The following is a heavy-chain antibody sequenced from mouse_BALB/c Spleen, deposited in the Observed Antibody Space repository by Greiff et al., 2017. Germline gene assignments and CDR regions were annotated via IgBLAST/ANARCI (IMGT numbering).Heavy chain of an antibody. CDR2: ISYDGSN. CDR1: GYSITSGYY. D-gene: IGHD2-1*01. CDR3: ARGEGNYYY. Sequence: ESGPGLVKPSQSLSLTCSVTGYSITSGYYWNWIRQFPGNKLEWMGYISYDGSNNYNPSLKNRISITRDTSKNQFFLKLNSVTTEDTATYYCARGEGNYYYWGQGTTLTVSS. J-gene: IGHJ2*01. V-gene: IGHV3-6*02.